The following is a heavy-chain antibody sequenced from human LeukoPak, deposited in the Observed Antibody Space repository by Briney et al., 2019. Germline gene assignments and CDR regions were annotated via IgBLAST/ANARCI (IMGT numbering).Heavy chain of an antibody. Sequence: GGSLRLSCAASGFTFSSYSMNWVRQAPGKGLEWASYISSFSGTIYYADSVKGRFTISRDNAKNSLYLQMNSLRAEDTAVYYCAELGITMIGGVWGKGTTVTISS. J-gene: IGHJ6*04. V-gene: IGHV3-48*04. CDR2: ISSFSGTI. CDR1: GFTFSSYS. D-gene: IGHD3-10*02. CDR3: AELGITMIGGV.